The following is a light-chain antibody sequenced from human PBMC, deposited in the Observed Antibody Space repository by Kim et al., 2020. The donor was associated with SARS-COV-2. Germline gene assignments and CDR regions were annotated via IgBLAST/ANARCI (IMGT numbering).Light chain of an antibody. CDR3: HQFYSTPQT. V-gene: IGKV4-1*01. CDR1: HSMFYNSKNKNY. CDR2: WEY. Sequence: ATINCKSSHSMFYNSKNKNYLTWYQPKPGQPPKVLIYWEYTRESGVPYRFRGSGSGTDFTLTISSLQAEDVAVYYCHQFYSTPQTFGQGTKVDIK. J-gene: IGKJ1*01.